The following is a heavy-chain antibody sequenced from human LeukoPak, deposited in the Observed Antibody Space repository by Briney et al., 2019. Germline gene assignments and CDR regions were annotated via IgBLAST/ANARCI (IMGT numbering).Heavy chain of an antibody. CDR2: IYYSGST. V-gene: IGHV4-39*07. CDR3: ARDMWERASYYYDSSGSTTQAYYFDY. Sequence: SETLSLTCTVSGGSISSSSYYWGWIRQPPGKGLEWIGSIYYSGSTYYNPSLKSRVTISVDTSKNQFSLKLSSVTAADTAVYYCARDMWERASYYYDSSGSTTQAYYFDYWGQGTLVTVSS. D-gene: IGHD3-22*01. CDR1: GGSISSSSYY. J-gene: IGHJ4*01.